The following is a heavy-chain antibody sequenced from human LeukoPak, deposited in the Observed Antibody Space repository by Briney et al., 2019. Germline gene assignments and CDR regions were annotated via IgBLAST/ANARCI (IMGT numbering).Heavy chain of an antibody. D-gene: IGHD1-26*01. Sequence: ASVKVSCKASGYTFTSYGISWVRQAPGQGLEWMGWISAYNGNTNYAQKLQGRVTMTTDTSTSTACMELRSLRSDDTAVYYCARWVRGRSSGSYYPDYWGQGTLVTVSS. CDR3: ARWVRGRSSGSYYPDY. V-gene: IGHV1-18*01. CDR1: GYTFTSYG. CDR2: ISAYNGNT. J-gene: IGHJ4*02.